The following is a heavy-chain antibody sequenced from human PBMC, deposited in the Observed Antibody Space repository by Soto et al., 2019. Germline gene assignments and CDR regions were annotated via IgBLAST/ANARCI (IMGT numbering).Heavy chain of an antibody. D-gene: IGHD3-10*01. CDR1: GASITSFN. CDR2: LNIAGTI. Sequence: QLQESGPGLVKPSETLSLTCSVSGASITSFNWNWVRQPAGKGPEWVGRLNIAGTINYNPSLKRQITMSMDTPKNQISLHLRSVTAADTAIYYGARDRGEYPISWFWYFQHWGPGTLVTVSS. CDR3: ARDRGEYPISWFWYFQH. J-gene: IGHJ2*01. V-gene: IGHV4-4*07.